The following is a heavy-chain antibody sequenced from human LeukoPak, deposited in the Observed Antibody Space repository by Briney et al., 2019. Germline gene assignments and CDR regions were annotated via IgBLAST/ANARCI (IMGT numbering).Heavy chain of an antibody. J-gene: IGHJ4*02. CDR1: GFTFSSYG. CDR3: AKGPRAYYYGSGTYSKESYLDY. CDR2: IRHDGSNK. Sequence: PGGSLRLSCAASGFTFSSYGMHWVRQAPGKGLEWVAFIRHDGSNKYYADSVKGRFTISRDNSKNTLYLQMNSLRAEDTAVYYCAKGPRAYYYGSGTYSKESYLDYWGQGTLVTVSS. V-gene: IGHV3-30*02. D-gene: IGHD3-10*01.